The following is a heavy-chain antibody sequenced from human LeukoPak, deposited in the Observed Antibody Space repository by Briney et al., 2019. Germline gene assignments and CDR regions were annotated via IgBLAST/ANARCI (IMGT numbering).Heavy chain of an antibody. J-gene: IGHJ4*02. Sequence: TGGSLRLSCGASGFTFSSHGMNWVRQAPGKGLEWVAVIWYDGSNKYYADSVKGRFIISRDNSKNTLYLQMNSLRAEDTAVYYCARDISGYYYFDYWGQGTLVTVSS. CDR2: IWYDGSNK. D-gene: IGHD3-22*01. CDR3: ARDISGYYYFDY. V-gene: IGHV3-33*08. CDR1: GFTFSSHG.